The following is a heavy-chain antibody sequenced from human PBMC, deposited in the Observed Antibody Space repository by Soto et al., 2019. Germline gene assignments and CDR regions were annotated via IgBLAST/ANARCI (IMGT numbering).Heavy chain of an antibody. Sequence: PGGSLRLSCTASGFTFGDYAMSWFRQAPGKGLEWVGFIRSKAYGGTTEYAASVKGRSTISRDDSKSIAYLQMNSLKTEDTAVYYCTTHYDFWSGYLYYFNYWGQGTLVTVSS. D-gene: IGHD3-3*01. V-gene: IGHV3-49*03. J-gene: IGHJ4*02. CDR1: GFTFGDYA. CDR2: IRSKAYGGTT. CDR3: TTHYDFWSGYLYYFNY.